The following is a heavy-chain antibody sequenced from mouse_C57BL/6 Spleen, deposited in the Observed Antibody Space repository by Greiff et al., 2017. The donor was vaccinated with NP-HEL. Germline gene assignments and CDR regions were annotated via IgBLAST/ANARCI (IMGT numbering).Heavy chain of an antibody. J-gene: IGHJ2*01. CDR1: GYTFTEYS. Sequence: VQLQQSGAELVKPGASVKLSCKASGYTFTEYSIHWVKQRPGQGLEWIGWFYPGGGSIKYNEKFNDKATLTADKSSSTVYMELSSLTSEDSAVYFCDRREDDWDVKYFDYWGQGTTLTVSS. D-gene: IGHD4-1*01. CDR2: FYPGGGSI. V-gene: IGHV1-62-2*01. CDR3: DRREDDWDVKYFDY.